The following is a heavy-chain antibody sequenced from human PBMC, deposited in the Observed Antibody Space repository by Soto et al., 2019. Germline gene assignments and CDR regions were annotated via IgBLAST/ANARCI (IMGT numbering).Heavy chain of an antibody. J-gene: IGHJ6*02. D-gene: IGHD1-26*01. V-gene: IGHV3-13*04. CDR2: IGTAGDT. CDR3: ARANRYSGSYYALDYYYYGMDV. CDR1: GFTVSSYD. Sequence: AGSLRLSCSASGFTVSSYDMHWVRQATGKGLEWVSAIGTAGDTYYPGSVKGRFTISRENAKNSLYLQMNSLRAGDTAVYYCARANRYSGSYYALDYYYYGMDVWGQGTTVTVAS.